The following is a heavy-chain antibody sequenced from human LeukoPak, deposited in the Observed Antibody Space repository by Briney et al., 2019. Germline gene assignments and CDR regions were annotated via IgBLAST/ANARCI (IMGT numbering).Heavy chain of an antibody. CDR2: ISWNSGSI. CDR3: AKPTDYYDSSGYYYDYFDY. V-gene: IGHV3-9*01. CDR1: GFTFDDYA. D-gene: IGHD3-22*01. J-gene: IGHJ4*02. Sequence: GGSLRLSCAASGFTFDDYAMPWVRQAPGKGLEWVSGISWNSGSIGYADSVKGRFTISRDNAKNSLYLQMNSLRAEDTALYYCAKPTDYYDSSGYYYDYFDYWGQGTLVTVSS.